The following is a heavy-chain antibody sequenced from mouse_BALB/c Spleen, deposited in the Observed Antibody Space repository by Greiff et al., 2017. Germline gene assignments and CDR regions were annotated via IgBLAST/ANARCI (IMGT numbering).Heavy chain of an antibody. V-gene: IGHV1-9*01. Sequence: VQLQQSGAELMKPGASVKISCKATGYTFSSYWIEWVKQRPGHGLEWIGEILPGSGSTNYNEKFKGKATFTADTSSNTAYMQLSSLTSEDSAVYYCAIYYYGSSHYYAMDYWGQGTSVTVSS. CDR3: AIYYYGSSHYYAMDY. CDR2: ILPGSGST. J-gene: IGHJ4*01. CDR1: GYTFSSYW. D-gene: IGHD1-1*01.